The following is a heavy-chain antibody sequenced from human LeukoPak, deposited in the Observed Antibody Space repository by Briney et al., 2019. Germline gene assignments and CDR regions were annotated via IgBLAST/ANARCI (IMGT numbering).Heavy chain of an antibody. D-gene: IGHD2-2*02. V-gene: IGHV1-8*03. CDR2: MNPNSGNT. CDR1: GYTFTSYD. CDR3: ARDGGYCSSTSRYSFDY. J-gene: IGHJ4*02. Sequence: ASVKVSCKASGYTFTSYDINWVRQATGQGLEWMGWMNPNSGNTGYAQKFQGRVTITRNTSISTAYMELSSLRSEDTAVYYCARDGGYCSSTSRYSFDYWGQGTLVTVSS.